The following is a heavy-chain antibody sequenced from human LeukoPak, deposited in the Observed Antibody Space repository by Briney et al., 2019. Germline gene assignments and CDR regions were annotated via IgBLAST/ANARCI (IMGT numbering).Heavy chain of an antibody. CDR3: ARVTRWAGLDF. D-gene: IGHD2-21*02. Sequence: SETLSLTCNVSGGSISSGDKYWSRIPQAPGMGLEWIGYIYYSGSTYYNPSLKSRLTISVDTSENQFSLQLTSVTAADTAVYFCARVTRWAGLDFWGQGTLVTVSS. CDR2: IYYSGST. CDR1: GGSISSGDKY. J-gene: IGHJ4*02. V-gene: IGHV4-30-4*01.